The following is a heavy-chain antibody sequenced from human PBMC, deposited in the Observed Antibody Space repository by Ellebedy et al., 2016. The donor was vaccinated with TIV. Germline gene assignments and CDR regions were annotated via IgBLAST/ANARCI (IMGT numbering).Heavy chain of an antibody. Sequence: GESLKISCAASGFTFSDYWMNWVRQAPGKGLEWVAIIKGDGSEKRYVDSVKGRFTVSRDNAKNSVYLQLDSLRSEDTAVYYCVRVAGFISDRWGRGTLVTVSP. CDR1: GFTFSDYW. V-gene: IGHV3-7*03. D-gene: IGHD3-16*02. CDR2: IKGDGSEK. CDR3: VRVAGFISDR. J-gene: IGHJ4*02.